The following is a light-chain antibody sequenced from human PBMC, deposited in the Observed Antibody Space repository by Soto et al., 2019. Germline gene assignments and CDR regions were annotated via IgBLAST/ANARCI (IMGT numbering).Light chain of an antibody. CDR2: DAS. CDR3: QQRSNWPPVT. V-gene: IGKV3-11*01. J-gene: IGKJ5*01. CDR1: QSVSSY. Sequence: IVLTQSPATPSLSPGERATLPCRARQSVSSYLAWYQQKPGQAPRLLIYDASNRATGSPARFSGSGSGTDFTLTISSLEPEDFAVYYCQQRSNWPPVTFGQGTRLEIK.